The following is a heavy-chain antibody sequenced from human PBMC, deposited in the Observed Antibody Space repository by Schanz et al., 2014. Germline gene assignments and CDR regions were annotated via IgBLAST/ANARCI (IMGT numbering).Heavy chain of an antibody. CDR3: ANNWNLDY. V-gene: IGHV3-23*01. CDR2: IGVDGTTT. J-gene: IGHJ4*02. Sequence: EVQLLESGGGLVQPGGSLRLSCAASGFTFRGYAMSWVRQAPGKGLEWVSVIGVDGTTTYYADSVRGRFTISRDNSKNTLYLQMNSLRAEDTAVYYCANNWNLDYWGQGTLVTVSS. CDR1: GFTFRGYA. D-gene: IGHD1-20*01.